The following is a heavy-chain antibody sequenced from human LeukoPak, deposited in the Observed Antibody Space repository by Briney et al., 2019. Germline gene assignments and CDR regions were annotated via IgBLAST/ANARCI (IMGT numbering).Heavy chain of an antibody. CDR2: IFGGGGT. CDR1: GFTVSSNY. D-gene: IGHD3-10*01. Sequence: GGSLRLSCAASGFTVSSNYMAWVRQPPGKGLEWVSVIFGGGGTYYAGSVRGRFTISRDNSQNTLFLQMNSLRAEDTAVYYCASWPGAWYGEDYWGQGTRVTVSS. V-gene: IGHV3-53*01. CDR3: ASWPGAWYGEDY. J-gene: IGHJ4*02.